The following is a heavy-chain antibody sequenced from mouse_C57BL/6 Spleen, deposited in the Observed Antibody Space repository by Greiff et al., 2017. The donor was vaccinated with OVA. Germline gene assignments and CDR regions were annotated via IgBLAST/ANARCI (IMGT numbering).Heavy chain of an antibody. Sequence: VKLVESGPGLVAPSQSLSITCTVSGFSLTSYGVSWVRQPPGKGLEWLGVIWGDGSTNYHSALISRLSISKDNSKSQVFLKLNSLQTDDTATYYCAGPDYDYDEAWFAYWGQGTLVTVSA. D-gene: IGHD2-4*01. J-gene: IGHJ3*01. CDR3: AGPDYDYDEAWFAY. CDR2: IWGDGST. CDR1: GFSLTSYG. V-gene: IGHV2-3*01.